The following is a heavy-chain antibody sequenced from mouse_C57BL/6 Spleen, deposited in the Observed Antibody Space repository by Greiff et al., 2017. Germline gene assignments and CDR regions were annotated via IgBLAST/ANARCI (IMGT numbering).Heavy chain of an antibody. CDR1: GYAFSSSW. Sequence: VQLQQSGPELVKPGASVKISCKASGYAFSSSWMNWVKQRPGKGLEWIGRIYPGDGDTNYNGKFKGKATLTADKSSSPAYMQLSSLTSEDSAVYFCARFSITTVAFDYWGQGTTLTVSS. J-gene: IGHJ2*01. CDR3: ARFSITTVAFDY. D-gene: IGHD1-1*01. CDR2: IYPGDGDT. V-gene: IGHV1-82*01.